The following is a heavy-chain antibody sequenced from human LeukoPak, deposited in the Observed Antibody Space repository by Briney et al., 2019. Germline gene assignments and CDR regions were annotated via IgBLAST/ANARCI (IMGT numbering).Heavy chain of an antibody. Sequence: ASVKVSCKASGYTFTSYGISWVRQAPGQGLEWMGWISAYNGNTNYAQKLQGRVTMTTDTSTSTAYMELRSLRSDDTAVYYCARDRVGDTAMVKVPYYYYGMGVWGQGTTVTVSS. D-gene: IGHD5-18*01. CDR2: ISAYNGNT. CDR3: ARDRVGDTAMVKVPYYYYGMGV. CDR1: GYTFTSYG. J-gene: IGHJ6*02. V-gene: IGHV1-18*01.